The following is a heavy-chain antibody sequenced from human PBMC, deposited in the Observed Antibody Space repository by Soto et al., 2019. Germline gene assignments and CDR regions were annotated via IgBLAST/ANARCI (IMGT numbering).Heavy chain of an antibody. V-gene: IGHV4-31*03. D-gene: IGHD5-18*01. Sequence: SETLSLTCTVSGGSIRSRGYYWSWVRQNPRKGLEWIGNIYYSGNTYYNPSLKSRLTISVDTSKNQFSLNLSSVTAADTAVYYCARDRLMATAGTARHYFGLDVWGQGTTVTVS. CDR1: GGSIRSRGYY. CDR3: ARDRLMATAGTARHYFGLDV. CDR2: IYYSGNT. J-gene: IGHJ6*02.